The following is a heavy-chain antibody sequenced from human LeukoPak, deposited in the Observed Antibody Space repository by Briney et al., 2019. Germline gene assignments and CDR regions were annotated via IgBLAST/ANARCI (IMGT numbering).Heavy chain of an antibody. CDR2: ISSSSSTI. CDR3: AKDPSYNWNYLTY. V-gene: IGHV3-48*01. J-gene: IGHJ4*02. D-gene: IGHD1-20*01. Sequence: GGSLRLSCAASGSTFSSYSMNWVRQAPGKGLEWLSYISSSSSTIYYADSVKGRFTISRDNSKNTLYLQMNSLRAEDTAVYYCAKDPSYNWNYLTYWGQGTLVTVSS. CDR1: GSTFSSYS.